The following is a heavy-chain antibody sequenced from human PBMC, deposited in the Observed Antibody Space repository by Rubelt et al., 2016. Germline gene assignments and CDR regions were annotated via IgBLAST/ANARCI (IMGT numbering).Heavy chain of an antibody. Sequence: QVTLAQSGAEVKKPGASVKVSCKASGYTFTSYGVSWVRQAPGQGLEWVGWISAYNGNTNYAQKLQGGGTMSTETSTSTGYMELSSLRSEDTAVYYCATGEDFGVVIPTGFDPWGQGTLVTVSS. CDR1: GYTFTSYG. V-gene: IGHV1-18*01. J-gene: IGHJ5*02. CDR3: ATGEDFGVVIPTGFDP. CDR2: ISAYNGNT. D-gene: IGHD3-3*01.